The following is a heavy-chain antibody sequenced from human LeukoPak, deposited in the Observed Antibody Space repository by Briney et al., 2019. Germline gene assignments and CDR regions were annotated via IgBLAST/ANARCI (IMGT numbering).Heavy chain of an antibody. V-gene: IGHV3-48*03. CDR1: GFAFRTYE. CDR3: ARDFDFGV. CDR2: ISDSGETI. Sequence: PGGSLRLSCAASGFAFRTYEMNWVRQAPGKGLEWVSYISDSGETIYYADFVKGRFTISRDNAKNLLYLQMNSLRTEDTALYYCARDFDFGVWGQGTMATVSS. J-gene: IGHJ3*01.